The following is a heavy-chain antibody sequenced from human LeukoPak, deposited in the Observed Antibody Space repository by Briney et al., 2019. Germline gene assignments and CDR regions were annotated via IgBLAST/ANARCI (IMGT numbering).Heavy chain of an antibody. D-gene: IGHD3-22*01. CDR3: ARDGYYYDSSGYWRAFDI. CDR1: GFTVSSNY. Sequence: GGSLRLSCAASGFTVSSNYMSWVRQAPGKGLEWVSVIYSGGSTYYADSVKGRFTISRDNSKNTLYLQMNSLRAEDTAVYYCARDGYYYDSSGYWRAFDIWGQGTMVTVSS. V-gene: IGHV3-53*01. J-gene: IGHJ3*02. CDR2: IYSGGST.